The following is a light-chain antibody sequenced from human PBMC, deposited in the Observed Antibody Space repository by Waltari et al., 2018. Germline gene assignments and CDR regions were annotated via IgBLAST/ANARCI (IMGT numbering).Light chain of an antibody. CDR1: SRDVGNYNF. Sequence: QSALPQPASVSGSPGQSITISCTGTSRDVGNYNFVSWYQHHPGKAPRLRIYEYTKRHSGVSNRFSGSKSGNTASLTISGLQAEDEADYYCCSYTDSTTLVFGGGTGLTVL. CDR2: EYT. V-gene: IGLV2-23*01. J-gene: IGLJ2*01. CDR3: CSYTDSTTLV.